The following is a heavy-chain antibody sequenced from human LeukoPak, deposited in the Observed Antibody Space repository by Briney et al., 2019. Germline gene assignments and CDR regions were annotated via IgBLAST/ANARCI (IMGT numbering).Heavy chain of an antibody. D-gene: IGHD6-19*01. CDR3: AKDLAAVPGNKYFAY. CDR2: ISGSGGST. CDR1: GSTFSTYD. V-gene: IGHV3-23*01. J-gene: IGHJ4*02. Sequence: PGGSLRLSCAASGSTFSTYDMTWVRQAPGKGLEWVSSISGSGGSTYYADSVKGRFTTSRDNSKNTLYLQMNGLRAEDTAVYYCAKDLAAVPGNKYFAYWGQGTLVTVSS.